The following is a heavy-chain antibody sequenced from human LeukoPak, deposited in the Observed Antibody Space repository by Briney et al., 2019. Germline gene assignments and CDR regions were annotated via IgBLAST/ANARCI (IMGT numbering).Heavy chain of an antibody. CDR2: TRSMICGGAP. V-gene: IGHV3-49*04. CDR1: GFTFRDYG. D-gene: IGHD2/OR15-2a*01. J-gene: IGHJ4*02. Sequence: PGGSLRLSCLTSGFTFRDYGLGWVRQAPGMGLEWVSFTRSMICGGAPEYAASVRGRFSVSRDDSQSIAYLQMNNLNSEDTAIYYCARGQTVSGAKYYFDFWSPGTLVTVSS. CDR3: ARGQTVSGAKYYFDF.